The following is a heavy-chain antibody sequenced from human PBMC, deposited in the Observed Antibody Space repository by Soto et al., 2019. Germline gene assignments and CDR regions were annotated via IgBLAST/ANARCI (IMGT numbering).Heavy chain of an antibody. V-gene: IGHV4-39*01. CDR2: GFHSGST. Sequence: SETLSLTCSVSGGSISSSSYYWGWIRQPPGKGLEWIGSGFHSGSTYYNPSLTSRVTISVDTSKNQFSLKLSSVTAADTAVYYCARHFFPRSGDQPLLGWGQGTLVTVSS. J-gene: IGHJ4*02. CDR1: GGSISSSSYY. CDR3: ARHFFPRSGDQPLLG. D-gene: IGHD2-21*02.